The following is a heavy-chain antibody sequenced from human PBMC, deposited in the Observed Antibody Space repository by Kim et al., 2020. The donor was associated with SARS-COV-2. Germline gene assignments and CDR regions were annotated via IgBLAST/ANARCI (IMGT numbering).Heavy chain of an antibody. V-gene: IGHV3-30*18. D-gene: IGHD2-2*01. CDR1: GFNFFSYA. CDR2: ISYDGSNK. Sequence: GGSLRLSCAASGFNFFSYAMHWVRQAPGKGLEWVAAISYDGSNKYYTDSVKGRFTISRDNSKNTLYLQMNSLRPEDTAVYYCAKVVIACSREDSQCFDN. J-gene: IGHJ4*01. CDR3: AKVVIACSREDSQCFDN.